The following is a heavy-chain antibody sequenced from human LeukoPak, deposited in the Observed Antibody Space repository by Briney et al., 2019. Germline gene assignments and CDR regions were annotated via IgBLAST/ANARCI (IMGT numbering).Heavy chain of an antibody. D-gene: IGHD6-19*01. J-gene: IGHJ5*02. V-gene: IGHV4-34*01. Sequence: SETLSLTCAVYGGSFSGYYWSWIRPPPGKGRWWIGEINHSGSTNYNPSLKSRVTISVDTSKNQFSLKLSSVTAADTAVYYCARALIAVAANWFDPWGQGTLVTVSS. CDR1: GGSFSGYY. CDR3: ARALIAVAANWFDP. CDR2: INHSGST.